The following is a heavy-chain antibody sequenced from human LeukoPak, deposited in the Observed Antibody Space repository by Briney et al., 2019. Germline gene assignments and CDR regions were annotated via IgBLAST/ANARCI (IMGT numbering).Heavy chain of an antibody. CDR2: IYYSGST. Sequence: PSETLSLTCTVSGGSISSSSYYWVWIRQPPGKGLEWIGSIYYSGSTYYNPSLKSRVTISVDTSKNQFSLKLSSVTAADTAVYYCARLCSYGSGSYYQANWFDPWGQGTLVTVSS. D-gene: IGHD3-10*01. J-gene: IGHJ5*02. CDR1: GGSISSSSYY. CDR3: ARLCSYGSGSYYQANWFDP. V-gene: IGHV4-39*01.